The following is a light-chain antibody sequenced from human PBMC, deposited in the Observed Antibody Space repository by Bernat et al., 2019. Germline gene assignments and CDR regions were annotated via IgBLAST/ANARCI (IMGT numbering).Light chain of an antibody. CDR1: KLGDKY. J-gene: IGLJ2*01. CDR3: QAWDRSTVI. Sequence: SYELTQPPSVSVSPGQTASITCSGDKLGDKYACWYQQKAGQSPVLVIYEDNKRPSGIPERFSGSNSGDTATLTITGTQSMDEADYYCQAWDRSTVIFGGGTKVTAL. V-gene: IGLV3-1*01. CDR2: EDN.